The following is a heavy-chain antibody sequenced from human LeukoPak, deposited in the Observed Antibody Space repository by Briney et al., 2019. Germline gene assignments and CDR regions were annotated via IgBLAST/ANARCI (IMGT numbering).Heavy chain of an antibody. CDR2: IHNSGSP. CDR1: SGSIGNYY. V-gene: IGHV4-4*07. CDR3: ARDRSSAYYRDYFDY. Sequence: SETLSLTCTVSSGSIGNYYWSWIRQPAGKELEWIGRIHNSGSPNYTPSLKSRVTMSIDTSENRFSLRLISVTAADTALYYCARDRSSAYYRDYFDYWGQGILVTVSS. J-gene: IGHJ4*02. D-gene: IGHD2-2*01.